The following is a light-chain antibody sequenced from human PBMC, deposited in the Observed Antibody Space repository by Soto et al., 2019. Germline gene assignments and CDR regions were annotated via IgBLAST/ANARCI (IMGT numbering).Light chain of an antibody. CDR2: EVS. Sequence: QSALTQPASVSGSPGQSITISCTGTSSDVGRYKYVSWYQQHPGKVPKLMIYEVSNRPSGVSNRFSGSKSGNPASLTISGIPAEDEADYYCSSYTSSSTYVFGTGPKVTAL. CDR3: SSYTSSSTYV. V-gene: IGLV2-14*01. CDR1: SSDVGRYKY. J-gene: IGLJ1*01.